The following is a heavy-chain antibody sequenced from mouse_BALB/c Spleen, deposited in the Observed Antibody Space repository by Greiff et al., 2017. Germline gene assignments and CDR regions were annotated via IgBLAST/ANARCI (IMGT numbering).Heavy chain of an antibody. CDR2: ISSGGSYT. Sequence: DVKLVESGGGLVKPGGSLKLSCAASGFTFSSYAMSWVRQTPEKRLEWVATISSGGSYTYYPDSVKGRFTISRDNAKNTLYLQMSSLRSEDTAMYYCARSYGNYWGQGTLVTVSA. V-gene: IGHV5-9-3*01. CDR3: ARSYGNY. D-gene: IGHD2-1*01. J-gene: IGHJ3*01. CDR1: GFTFSSYA.